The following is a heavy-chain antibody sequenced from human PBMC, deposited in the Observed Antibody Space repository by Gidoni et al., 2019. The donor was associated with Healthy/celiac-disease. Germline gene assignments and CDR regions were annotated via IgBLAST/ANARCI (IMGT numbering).Heavy chain of an antibody. D-gene: IGHD3-22*01. Sequence: EVQLVESGGGLVKPGRSLRLSCTASGFTCGDYAMSWFRQAPGTGREWVGFIRSKAYGGTTEYAASVKGRFTISRDDSKSIAYLQMNSLKTEDTAVYYCTRDGEEGPHRPAYYYDSSADWGQGTLVTVSS. CDR3: TRDGEEGPHRPAYYYDSSAD. CDR2: IRSKAYGGTT. J-gene: IGHJ4*02. V-gene: IGHV3-49*05. CDR1: GFTCGDYA.